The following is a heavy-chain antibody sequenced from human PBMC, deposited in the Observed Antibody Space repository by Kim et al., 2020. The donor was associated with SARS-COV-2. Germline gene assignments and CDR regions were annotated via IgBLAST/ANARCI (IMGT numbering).Heavy chain of an antibody. Sequence: SVKVSCKASGGTFSSYAISWVRQAPGQGLEWMGGIIPIFGTANYAQKFQGRVTITADESTSTAYMELSSLRSEDTAVYYCARLICSSTSCYNYGMDVWGQGTTVTVSS. V-gene: IGHV1-69*13. J-gene: IGHJ6*02. CDR3: ARLICSSTSCYNYGMDV. D-gene: IGHD2-2*02. CDR2: IIPIFGTA. CDR1: GGTFSSYA.